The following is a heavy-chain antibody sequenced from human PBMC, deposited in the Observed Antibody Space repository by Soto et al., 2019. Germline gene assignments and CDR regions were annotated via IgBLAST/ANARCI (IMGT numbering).Heavy chain of an antibody. Sequence: QLQVQESGPGLVKPSETLSLTCTVSGDSVSSDSYYWAWIRQPPGQGLEWIGRMFYSGNNYYNPSLMSRVTISVDTSENTFSLKLTAVTAADTAIYYCARSKLGLGTLKIPEYWGKGSLVTVSS. J-gene: IGHJ4*02. V-gene: IGHV4-39*01. D-gene: IGHD2-21*01. CDR1: GDSVSSDSYY. CDR3: ARSKLGLGTLKIPEY. CDR2: MFYSGNN.